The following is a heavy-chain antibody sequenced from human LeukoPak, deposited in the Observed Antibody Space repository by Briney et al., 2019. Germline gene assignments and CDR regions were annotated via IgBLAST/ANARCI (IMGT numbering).Heavy chain of an antibody. CDR3: ARGAEYYAIWRGYAGYSDY. D-gene: IGHD3-3*01. CDR2: IYHRGST. V-gene: IGHV4-38-2*02. CDR1: GYSISNGYY. J-gene: IGHJ4*02. Sequence: PSETLSLTCTVSGYSISNGYYWSWIRQPPGRGLEWVGSIYHRGSTYYNPSLRSRVTISLDRSKKKFSLKLTSVTAADTAVYFCARGAEYYAIWRGYAGYSDYWGQGISVTVSS.